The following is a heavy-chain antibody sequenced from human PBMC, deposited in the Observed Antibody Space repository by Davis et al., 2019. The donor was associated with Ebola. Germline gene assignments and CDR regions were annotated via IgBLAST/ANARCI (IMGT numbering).Heavy chain of an antibody. V-gene: IGHV3-64*01. Sequence: PGGSLRLSCAASGFSFSSYAMYWVRQAPGKGLEYISGISSNGGSTYYANSVKGRFTISRDNSKNTLHLQMGSLRAEDMAVYYCARFPTVTTFGYWGQGTLVTVSS. CDR2: ISSNGGST. CDR1: GFSFSSYA. D-gene: IGHD4-17*01. J-gene: IGHJ4*02. CDR3: ARFPTVTTFGY.